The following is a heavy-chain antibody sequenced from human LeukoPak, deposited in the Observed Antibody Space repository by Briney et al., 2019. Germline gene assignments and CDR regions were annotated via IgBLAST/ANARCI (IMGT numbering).Heavy chain of an antibody. CDR2: INTNTGNP. CDR3: AREGNGDSVWPPTKYYYYGMDV. V-gene: IGHV7-4-1*02. J-gene: IGHJ6*02. Sequence: ASVKVSCKASGYTFTSYAMNWVRQAPGQGLEWMGWINTNTGNPTYAQGFTGRFVFSLDTSVSTAYLQISSLKAEDTAVYYCAREGNGDSVWPPTKYYYYGMDVWGQGTTVTVSS. CDR1: GYTFTSYA. D-gene: IGHD4-17*01.